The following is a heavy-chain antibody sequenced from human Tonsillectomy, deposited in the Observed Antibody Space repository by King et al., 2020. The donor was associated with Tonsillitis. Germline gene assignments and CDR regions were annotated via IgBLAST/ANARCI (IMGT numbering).Heavy chain of an antibody. CDR2: IKSKTDGGTT. V-gene: IGHV3-15*01. Sequence: QLVESGGGLVKPGGSLRLSCAASGFTFSNAWMSWVRQAPGKGLEWVGRIKSKTDGGTTYYASPVKGRFTISRDYSINTLYLQMNSLKTEDTAVYYCTTDFYYYGSGSYYNDLDYWGQGTLVTVSS. CDR1: GFTFSNAW. D-gene: IGHD3-10*01. J-gene: IGHJ4*02. CDR3: TTDFYYYGSGSYYNDLDY.